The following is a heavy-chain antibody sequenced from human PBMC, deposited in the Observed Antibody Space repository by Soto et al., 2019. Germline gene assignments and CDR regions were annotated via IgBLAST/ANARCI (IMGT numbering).Heavy chain of an antibody. V-gene: IGHV4-4*02. J-gene: IGHJ6*02. CDR1: GGSFTSNNW. D-gene: IGHD3-10*01. CDR2: IYRTGST. CDR3: ARSSRYYGSGSLSYHYGMDV. Sequence: SETLSLTCAVSGGSFTSNNWWTWVRQPPGQGLEWIGEIYRTGSTNYNPSLKSRVTISLDKSENQFSLKVTSLTAADTAVYYCARSSRYYGSGSLSYHYGMDVWGQGTTVTVSS.